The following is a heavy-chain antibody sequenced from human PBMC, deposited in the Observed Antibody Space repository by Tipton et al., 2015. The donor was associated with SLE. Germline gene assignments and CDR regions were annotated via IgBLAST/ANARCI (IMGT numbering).Heavy chain of an antibody. CDR2: IYYSGTT. CDR3: ARVLGVVKSYNMYV. CDR1: GGPISHFY. J-gene: IGHJ6*03. V-gene: IGHV4-59*08. D-gene: IGHD3-3*01. Sequence: TLSLTCSVSGGPISHFYWSWTRQPPGKGLEWIAYIYYSGTTNYNPSLKSRVPISVDTSKNQFSLKLSSVTAAGTALYYCARVLGVVKSYNMYVWGKGTTVTVSS.